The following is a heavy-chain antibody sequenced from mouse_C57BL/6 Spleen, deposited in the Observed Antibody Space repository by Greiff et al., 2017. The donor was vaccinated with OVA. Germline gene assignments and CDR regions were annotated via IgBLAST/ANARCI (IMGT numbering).Heavy chain of an antibody. Sequence: VQPQQPGAELVRPGSSVKLSCKASGYTLTSYWMHWVKQRPIQGLEWIGNIDPFDSETHYNQKFKDKATLTVDKSSSTAYMQLSSLTSEDSAVYYCAVFPFDYWGQGTTLTVSS. CDR3: AVFPFDY. J-gene: IGHJ2*01. CDR1: GYTLTSYW. CDR2: IDPFDSET. V-gene: IGHV1-52*01.